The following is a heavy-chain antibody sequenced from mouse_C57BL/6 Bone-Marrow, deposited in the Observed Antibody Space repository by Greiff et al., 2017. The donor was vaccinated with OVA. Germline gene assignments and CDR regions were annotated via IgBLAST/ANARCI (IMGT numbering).Heavy chain of an antibody. V-gene: IGHV1-64*01. Sequence: VQLQQPGAELVKPGASVKLSCKASGYTFTSYWMHWVKQRPGQGLEWIGMIHPNSGSTNYNEKFKSKATLTVDKSSSTAYMQLSSLTSEDSAVYYCARDYYGSFYAMDYGGQGTSVTVSS. CDR1: GYTFTSYW. CDR3: ARDYYGSFYAMDY. CDR2: IHPNSGST. D-gene: IGHD1-1*01. J-gene: IGHJ4*01.